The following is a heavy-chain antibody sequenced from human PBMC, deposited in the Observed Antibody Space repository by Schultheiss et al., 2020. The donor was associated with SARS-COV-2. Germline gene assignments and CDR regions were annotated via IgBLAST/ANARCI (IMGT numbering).Heavy chain of an antibody. CDR3: ARGEYSSSWYEGYYYYGMDV. Sequence: ASVKVSCKASGYTFTSYAISWVRQATGQGLEWMGWMNPNSGNTGYAQKFQGRVTMTRNTSISTAYMELSSLRSEDTAVYYCARGEYSSSWYEGYYYYGMDVWGQGTTVTVSS. D-gene: IGHD6-13*01. J-gene: IGHJ6*02. CDR1: GYTFTSYA. V-gene: IGHV1-8*02. CDR2: MNPNSGNT.